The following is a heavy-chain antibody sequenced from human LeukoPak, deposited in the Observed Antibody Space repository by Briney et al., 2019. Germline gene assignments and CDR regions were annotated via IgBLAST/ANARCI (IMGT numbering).Heavy chain of an antibody. CDR2: IYYSGST. J-gene: IGHJ4*02. CDR1: GGSISSYY. V-gene: IGHV4-59*01. Sequence: MASETLSLTCTVSGGSISSYYWSWIRQPPGKGLEWIGYIYYSGSTNYNPSLKSRVTISVDTSKNQFSLKLSSVTAADTAVYYCARDGPNWGLDYWGQGTLVTVSS. CDR3: ARDGPNWGLDY. D-gene: IGHD7-27*01.